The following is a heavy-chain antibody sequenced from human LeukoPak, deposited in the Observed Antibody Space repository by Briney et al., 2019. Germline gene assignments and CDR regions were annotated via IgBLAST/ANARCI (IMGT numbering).Heavy chain of an antibody. CDR1: GFTFSDYY. J-gene: IGHJ4*02. V-gene: IGHV3-23*01. CDR3: ARGRGYGAYDWNDY. CDR2: IVASGTRT. Sequence: PGGSLRRSCAASGFTFSDYYMSWIRQAPGKGLEWVSGIVASGTRTHYADSVKGRFTISRDNSKNTLYLQMNSLRAEDTAVYYCARGRGYGAYDWNDYWGQGTLVTVSS. D-gene: IGHD5-12*01.